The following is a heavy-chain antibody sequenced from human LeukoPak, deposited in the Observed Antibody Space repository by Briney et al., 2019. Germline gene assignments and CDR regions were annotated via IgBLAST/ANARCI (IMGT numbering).Heavy chain of an antibody. CDR1: GGSVSSGSYY. CDR3: ARSTGYSYGYPTDY. CDR2: IYYSGST. V-gene: IGHV4-61*01. Sequence: PSETLSLTCTVSGGSVSSGSYYWSWIRQPPGKGLEWIGYIYYSGSTNYNPSLKSRVTISVDTSKNQFSLKLSSVTAADTAVYYCARSTGYSYGYPTDYWGQGTLVTVSS. D-gene: IGHD5-18*01. J-gene: IGHJ4*02.